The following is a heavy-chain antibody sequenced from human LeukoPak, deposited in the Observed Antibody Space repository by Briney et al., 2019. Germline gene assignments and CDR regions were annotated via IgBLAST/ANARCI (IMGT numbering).Heavy chain of an antibody. J-gene: IGHJ4*02. CDR2: ISSSSSYI. D-gene: IGHD1-26*01. CDR1: GFTFSSYS. V-gene: IGHV3-21*01. Sequence: GGSLRLSCAASGFTFSSYSMNRVRQAPGKGLDWVSSISSSSSYIYYADSVKGRFTISRDNAKNSLYLQMNSLRAEDTAVYYCARDRYSGSYLDYWGQGTLVTVSS. CDR3: ARDRYSGSYLDY.